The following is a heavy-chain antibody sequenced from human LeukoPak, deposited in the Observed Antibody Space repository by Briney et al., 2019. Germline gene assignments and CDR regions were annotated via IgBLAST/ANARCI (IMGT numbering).Heavy chain of an antibody. Sequence: GGSLRLSCAASGLIQSSYGIHWVRQAPGKGLEWVAVRWYDGTNIYYGDSVKGRFSISRDNSKNTVYLQMDSLRAEDTAVYYCARDAGGAFGNYVNYFDYWGQGTLVTVSS. CDR3: ARDAGGAFGNYVNYFDY. CDR2: RWYDGTNI. V-gene: IGHV3-33*01. J-gene: IGHJ4*02. CDR1: GLIQSSYG. D-gene: IGHD4-11*01.